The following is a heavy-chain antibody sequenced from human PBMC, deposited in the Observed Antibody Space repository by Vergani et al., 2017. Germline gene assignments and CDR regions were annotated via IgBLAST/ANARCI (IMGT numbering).Heavy chain of an antibody. CDR3: ARAGYYREDDY. CDR2: ISISSSYT. D-gene: IGHD3-3*01. CDR1: GFTFSSYS. V-gene: IGHV3-21*05. Sequence: EVQLVESGGGLVKPGGSLRLSCAASGFTFSSYSMNWVRQAPGKGLEWVSYISISSSYTNYADSVKGRFTISRDNAKNSLYLQMNSLRAEDTAVYCCARAGYYREDDYWGEGTLVTVSS. J-gene: IGHJ4*02.